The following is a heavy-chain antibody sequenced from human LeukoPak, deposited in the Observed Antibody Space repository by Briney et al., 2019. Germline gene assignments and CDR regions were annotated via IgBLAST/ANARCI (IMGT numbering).Heavy chain of an antibody. CDR1: GFTFSSYG. CDR2: IRYDGSNK. J-gene: IGHJ6*03. D-gene: IGHD5-18*01. Sequence: GGSLRLSCAASGFTFSSYGMHWVRQAPGKGLEWVAFIRYDGSNKYYADSVKGRFTISRDNSKSTLYLQMNSLRAEDTAVYYCAKDACTASLCHMDVWGKGTTVTISS. CDR3: AKDACTASLCHMDV. V-gene: IGHV3-30*02.